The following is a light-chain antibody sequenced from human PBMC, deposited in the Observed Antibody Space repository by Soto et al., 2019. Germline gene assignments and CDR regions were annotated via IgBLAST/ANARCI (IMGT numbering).Light chain of an antibody. V-gene: IGLV3-1*01. Sequence: SYELTQPPSVSVSPGQTASITCFGDKLADKYASWYQQKPGQSPVLVIYQDKKRPSGIPERFSGSNSGNTATLIISGTQAMDEADYYCQAWDSSTAYVFGTGTQLTVL. CDR2: QDK. CDR3: QAWDSSTAYV. J-gene: IGLJ1*01. CDR1: KLADKY.